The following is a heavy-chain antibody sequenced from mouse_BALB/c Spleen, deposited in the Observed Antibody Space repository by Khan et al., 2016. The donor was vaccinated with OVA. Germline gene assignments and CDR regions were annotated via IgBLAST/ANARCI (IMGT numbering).Heavy chain of an antibody. CDR3: ARSYYDYDGD. CDR2: ILPGNSST. J-gene: IGHJ2*01. D-gene: IGHD2-4*01. CDR1: GYTFSSYW. V-gene: IGHV1-9*01. Sequence: QVQLQQSGAELMKPGASVKISCKATGYTFSSYWIEWVKQRPGHGLEWIGEILPGNSSTNSNEKFKGKATFTADTSSNTDYMQLSSLTSDDAAVYYCARSYYDYDGDWGQGTTLPVSS.